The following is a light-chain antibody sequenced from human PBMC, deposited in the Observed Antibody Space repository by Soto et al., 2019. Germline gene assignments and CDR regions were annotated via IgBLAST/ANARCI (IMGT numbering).Light chain of an antibody. J-gene: IGKJ1*01. CDR2: DAS. CDR3: QQYGNSGT. CDR1: QSVSSSY. Sequence: EIMLTQSPATLSLSPGERATLSCRASQSVSSSYSTWYQQQPGQAPRLLISDASNRATGIPARFSGSGSGTDFPLTSSRLAHDDFTEYYRQQYGNSGTFGQGTKVDIK. V-gene: IGKV3-20*01.